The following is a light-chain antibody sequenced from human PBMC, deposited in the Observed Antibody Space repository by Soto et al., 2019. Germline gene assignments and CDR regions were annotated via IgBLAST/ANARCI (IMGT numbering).Light chain of an antibody. J-gene: IGKJ2*01. CDR3: QQYYSTPYT. Sequence: DIVMTQSPDSLAVSLGERATINCKSSQSVLYSSNNKNYLAWYQQKPGQPPKPLIYWASTRESGVPDRFSGSGSGTDFTLTISSLQAEDVAVYSCQQYYSTPYTFGQGTKLEIK. CDR2: WAS. CDR1: QSVLYSSNNKNY. V-gene: IGKV4-1*01.